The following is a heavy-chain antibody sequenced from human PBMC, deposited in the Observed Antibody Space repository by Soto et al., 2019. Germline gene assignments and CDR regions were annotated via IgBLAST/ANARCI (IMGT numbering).Heavy chain of an antibody. CDR3: ARLYGSSLFDY. V-gene: IGHV4-39*01. CDR2: IYYSVST. CDR1: GGSISSSSYY. D-gene: IGHD6-6*01. J-gene: IGHJ4*02. Sequence: QLQLQESGPGLVKPSETLSLTCTVSGGSISSSSYYWGWIRQPPGKGLEWIGTIYYSVSTYYNPSLQNRFTISVYTSKNQFSLKLSSVTAADTAVYACARLYGSSLFDYWGQGTLVTVSS.